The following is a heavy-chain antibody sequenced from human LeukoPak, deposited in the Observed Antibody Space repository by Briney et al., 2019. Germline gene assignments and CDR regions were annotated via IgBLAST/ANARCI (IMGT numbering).Heavy chain of an antibody. D-gene: IGHD3-10*01. J-gene: IGHJ4*02. CDR1: GFTFGDYV. V-gene: IGHV3-49*04. CDR2: IRSKAYGGKA. Sequence: GGSLRLSCTASGFTFGDYVMSWVRQAPGKGLEWVGFIRSKAYGGKADYAKSVKGTFSVSRDDSKSTAYLQMNSLQTEDTAVYYCTTSFYYGSGSGIFDYRGQGTLVTVSS. CDR3: TTSFYYGSGSGIFDY.